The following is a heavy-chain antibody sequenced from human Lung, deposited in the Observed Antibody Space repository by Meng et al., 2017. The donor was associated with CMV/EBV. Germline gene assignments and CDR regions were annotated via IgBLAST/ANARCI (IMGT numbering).Heavy chain of an antibody. J-gene: IGHJ4*02. D-gene: IGHD6-13*01. V-gene: IGHV3-48*03. CDR2: ISSRGVAI. Sequence: GGSXRLXXAASGFTFSRYEMNWVRQAPGKGLEWVSYISSRGVAIFYADSVKGRFTISSDDAGSLLYLQINSLRAEDTDVYYCARIPAGGRASFFDYWGQGXLVTVSS. CDR3: ARIPAGGRASFFDY. CDR1: GFTFSRYE.